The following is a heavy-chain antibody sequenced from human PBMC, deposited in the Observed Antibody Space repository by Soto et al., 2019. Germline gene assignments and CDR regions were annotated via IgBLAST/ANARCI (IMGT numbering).Heavy chain of an antibody. V-gene: IGHV1-18*01. D-gene: IGHD4-17*01. CDR3: ARDTTVTTFTNYYYGMDV. CDR2: ISAYNGNT. J-gene: IGHJ6*02. CDR1: GYTFTSYG. Sequence: ASVKVSCKASGYTFTSYGISWVRQAPGQGLEWMGWISAYNGNTNYAQKLQGRVTMTTDTSTSTAYMELRSLRSDDTAVYYCARDTTVTTFTNYYYGMDVWGQGTTVTVS.